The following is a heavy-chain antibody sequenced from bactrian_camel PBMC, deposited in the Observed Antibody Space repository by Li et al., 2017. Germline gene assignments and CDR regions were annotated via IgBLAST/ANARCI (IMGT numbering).Heavy chain of an antibody. J-gene: IGHJ4*01. Sequence: HVQLVESGGGSTHTGGSLRLDCALTTSTYYSNGFCMGWFRQAPGKEREGVADIDADGRVRYVDSVKGRFRISRDYGKNTLYLQMSCLKPEDTGMYYRATTGLDTWCAARDNYWGQGTQVTVS. D-gene: IGHD4*01. CDR1: TSTYYSNG. V-gene: IGHV3S53*01. CDR2: IDADGRV. CDR3: ATTGLDTWCAARDNY.